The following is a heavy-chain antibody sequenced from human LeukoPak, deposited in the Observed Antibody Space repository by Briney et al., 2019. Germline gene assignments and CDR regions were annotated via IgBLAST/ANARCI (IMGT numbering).Heavy chain of an antibody. V-gene: IGHV1-18*01. CDR3: ARDLVVVVPAANYYYYGMDV. D-gene: IGHD2-2*01. CDR1: GYTFTSYG. Sequence: ASVKVSCKASGYTFTSYGISWVRQAPGQGLEWMGWISAYNGNTNYAQKLQGRVTMTTDTSTSTAYMEPRSLRSDDTAVYYCARDLVVVVPAANYYYYGMDVWGQGTTVTVSS. CDR2: ISAYNGNT. J-gene: IGHJ6*02.